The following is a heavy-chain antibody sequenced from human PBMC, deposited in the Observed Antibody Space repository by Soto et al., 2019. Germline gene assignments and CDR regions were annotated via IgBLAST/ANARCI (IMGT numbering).Heavy chain of an antibody. V-gene: IGHV3-7*01. CDR3: ARELIFVVGELLTYMDV. CDR1: GFTFSSYW. J-gene: IGHJ6*03. D-gene: IGHD3-10*01. Sequence: GGSLRLSCAASGFTFSSYWMSWVRQAPGKGLEWVANIKQDGSGKYYVDSVRGGLTISGGNAKNSLYLQMHSLGAEDTAVYYCARELIFVVGELLTYMDVWGKGTTVTVSS. CDR2: IKQDGSGK.